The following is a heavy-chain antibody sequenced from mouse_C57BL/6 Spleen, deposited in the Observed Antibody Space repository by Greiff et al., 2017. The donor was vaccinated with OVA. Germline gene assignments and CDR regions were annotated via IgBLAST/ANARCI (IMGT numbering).Heavy chain of an antibody. CDR2: INYDGSST. D-gene: IGHD1-1*01. J-gene: IGHJ2*01. Sequence: EVQRVESEGGLVQPGSSMKLSCTASGFTFSDYYMAWVRQVPEKGLEWVANINYDGSSTYYLDSLKSRFIISRDNAKNILYLQMSSLKSEDTATYYCARDRNYYGSTYCDDWGQGTTLTVSS. CDR1: GFTFSDYY. V-gene: IGHV5-16*01. CDR3: ARDRNYYGSTYCDD.